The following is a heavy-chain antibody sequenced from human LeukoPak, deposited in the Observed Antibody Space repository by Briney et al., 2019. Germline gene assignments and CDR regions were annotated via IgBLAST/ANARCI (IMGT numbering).Heavy chain of an antibody. D-gene: IGHD3-22*01. Sequence: SETLSLSPTVSGGSICSGGPYWSCIRQHPGKGLEWIGYIYYSGTSYYLPSLKSRVTRTVDMSKNQSFLKLSSVTDADTAVYYSARDRRYYDRSRYYYIHAFDLWGQETMVTVSS. V-gene: IGHV4-31*03. CDR2: IYYSGTS. CDR1: GGSICSGGPY. J-gene: IGHJ3*01. CDR3: ARDRRYYDRSRYYYIHAFDL.